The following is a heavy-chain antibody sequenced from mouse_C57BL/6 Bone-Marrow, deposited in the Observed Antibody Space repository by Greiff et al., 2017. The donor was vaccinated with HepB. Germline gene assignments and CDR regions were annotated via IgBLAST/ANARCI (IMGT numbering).Heavy chain of an antibody. J-gene: IGHJ3*01. CDR2: IWGVGST. D-gene: IGHD2-3*01. V-gene: IGHV2-6*01. CDR1: GFSLTSYG. Sequence: VNVVESGPGLVAPSQSLSITCTVSGFSLTSYGVDWVRQSPGKGLEWLGVIWGVGSTNYNSALKSRLSISKDNSKSQVFLKMNSLQTDDTAMYYCARGDGYYPFAYWGQGTLVTVSA. CDR3: ARGDGYYPFAY.